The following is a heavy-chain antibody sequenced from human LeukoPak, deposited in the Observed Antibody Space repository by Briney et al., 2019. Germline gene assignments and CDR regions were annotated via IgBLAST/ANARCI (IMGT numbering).Heavy chain of an antibody. CDR1: GFTFSDYY. CDR2: ISSSGSTI. Sequence: PGGSLRLSRAASGFTFSDYYMSWIRQAPGKGLEWVSYISSSGSTIYYADSVKGRFTISRDNAKNSLYLQMNSLRAEDTAVYYCAREPRSMVRGVIDYWGQGTLVTVSS. V-gene: IGHV3-11*01. D-gene: IGHD3-10*01. CDR3: AREPRSMVRGVIDY. J-gene: IGHJ4*02.